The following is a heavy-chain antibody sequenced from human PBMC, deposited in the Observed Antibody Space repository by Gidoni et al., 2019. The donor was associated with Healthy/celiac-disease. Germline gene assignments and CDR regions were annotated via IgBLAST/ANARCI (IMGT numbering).Heavy chain of an antibody. CDR2: ISAYNGNT. V-gene: IGHV1-18*01. CDR1: GYTFTSSG. CDR3: ARGVLLWFGESPITNWFDP. Sequence: QVQLVQSGAEVKKPGASVKVSCTASGYTFTSSGISWVRQAPGQGLEWMGWISAYNGNTNYAQKLQGRVTMTTDTSTSTAYMELRSLRSDDTAVYYCARGVLLWFGESPITNWFDPWGQGTLVTVSS. D-gene: IGHD3-10*01. J-gene: IGHJ5*02.